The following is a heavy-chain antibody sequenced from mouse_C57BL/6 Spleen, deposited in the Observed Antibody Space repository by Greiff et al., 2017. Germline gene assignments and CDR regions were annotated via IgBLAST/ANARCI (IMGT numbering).Heavy chain of an antibody. J-gene: IGHJ3*01. Sequence: VQLQQSGAELARPGASVKLSCKASGYTFTSYGISWVKQRTGQGLEWIGEIYPRSGNTYYNEKFKGKATLTADKSSSTAYMELRSLTSEDSAVYFCAREGTTVVEEAWFAYWGQGTLVTVSA. CDR2: IYPRSGNT. CDR1: GYTFTSYG. D-gene: IGHD1-1*01. V-gene: IGHV1-81*01. CDR3: AREGTTVVEEAWFAY.